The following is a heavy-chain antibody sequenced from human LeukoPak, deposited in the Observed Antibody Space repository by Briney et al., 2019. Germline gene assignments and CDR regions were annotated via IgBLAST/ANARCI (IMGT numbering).Heavy chain of an antibody. CDR1: GFTFSSYG. CDR3: AKDYSPLTTTLIFDY. V-gene: IGHV3-30*18. CDR2: ISYDGSNK. J-gene: IGHJ4*02. D-gene: IGHD4-11*01. Sequence: GGSLRLSCAASGFTFSSYGMHWVSQAQGKGLEWVAVISYDGSNKYYADSVKGRFTISRDNSKNTLYLQMNSLRAEDTAVYYCAKDYSPLTTTLIFDYWGQGTLVTVSS.